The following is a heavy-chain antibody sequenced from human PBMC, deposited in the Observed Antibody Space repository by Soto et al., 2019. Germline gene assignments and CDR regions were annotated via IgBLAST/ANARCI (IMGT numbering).Heavy chain of an antibody. CDR3: ARGGVYDILTGYYTEKNWFDP. D-gene: IGHD3-9*01. J-gene: IGHJ5*02. CDR1: GGSISSYY. CDR2: MYNTGST. V-gene: IGHV4-59*12. Sequence: PSETLSLTCTVSGGSISSYYWSWIRQPPGKGLEWIGYMYNTGSTIYNPSLKSRVTISVDTSKNQFSLKLSSVTAADTAVYYCARGGVYDILTGYYTEKNWFDPWGQGTLVTVSS.